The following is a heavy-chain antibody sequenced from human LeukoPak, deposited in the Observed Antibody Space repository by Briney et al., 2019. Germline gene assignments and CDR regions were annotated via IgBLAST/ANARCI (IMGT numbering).Heavy chain of an antibody. J-gene: IGHJ5*02. D-gene: IGHD6-6*01. CDR3: ARDVGSSVFRFDP. CDR2: IYYSGST. CDR1: GGSISSYY. V-gene: IGHV4-59*01. Sequence: SETLSLTCTVSGGSISSYYWSWIRQPPGKGLEWIGYIYYSGSTNYNPSLKSRVTISVDTSKNQFSLRLSSVTAADTAVYYCARDVGSSVFRFDPWGQGTLVTVSS.